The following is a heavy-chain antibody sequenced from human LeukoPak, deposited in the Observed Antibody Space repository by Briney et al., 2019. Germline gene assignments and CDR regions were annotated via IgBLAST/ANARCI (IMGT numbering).Heavy chain of an antibody. CDR3: ARTPMVRGVPKFDY. J-gene: IGHJ4*02. V-gene: IGHV4-34*01. CDR2: INHSGST. D-gene: IGHD3-10*01. CDR1: GGSFGGFY. Sequence: PSETLSLTCAVYGGSFGGFYWSWIPQPPGKGLEWIGEINHSGSTNYNPSLKSRVTISVDTSKNQFSLKLSSVTAAHTAVYYCARTPMVRGVPKFDYWGQGTLVTVSS.